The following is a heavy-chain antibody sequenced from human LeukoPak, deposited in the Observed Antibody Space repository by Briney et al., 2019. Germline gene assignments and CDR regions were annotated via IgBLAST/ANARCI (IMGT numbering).Heavy chain of an antibody. D-gene: IGHD4-17*01. CDR1: GGSISSGGYY. J-gene: IGHJ4*02. CDR2: IYTSGST. CDR3: ARGPDTSTSGDYAR. V-gene: IGHV4-61*02. Sequence: SETLSLTCAVSGGSISSGGYYWSWIRQPAGKGLEWIGRIYTSGSTNYNPSLKSRVTMSVDTSKNQFSLKLSSVTAADTAVHYCARGPDTSTSGDYARWGQGTLVTVSS.